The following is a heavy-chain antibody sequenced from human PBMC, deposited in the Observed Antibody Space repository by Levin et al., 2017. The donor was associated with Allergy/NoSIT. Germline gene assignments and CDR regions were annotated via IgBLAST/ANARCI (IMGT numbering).Heavy chain of an antibody. D-gene: IGHD2-8*01. CDR3: ARDPYDCTNGVCYGLRLDY. Sequence: GGSLRLSCAASGFTFSSYAMHWVRQAPGKGLEWVAVISYDGSNKYYADSVKGRFTISRDNSKNTLYLQMNSLRAEDTAVYYCARDPYDCTNGVCYGLRLDYWGQGTLVTVSS. CDR2: ISYDGSNK. J-gene: IGHJ4*02. V-gene: IGHV3-30-3*01. CDR1: GFTFSSYA.